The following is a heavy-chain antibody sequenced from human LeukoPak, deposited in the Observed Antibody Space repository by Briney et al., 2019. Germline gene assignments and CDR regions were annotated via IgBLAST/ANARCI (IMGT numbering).Heavy chain of an antibody. CDR2: IYYSGST. Sequence: PSETLSLTCAVSGGSISSGDYYWSWIRQPPGKGLEWIGYIYYSGSTYYNPSLKSRVTISVDTSKNQFSLKLSSVTAADTAVYYCARGDGEFLEWLFPGAFDIWGQGTMVTVSS. CDR1: GGSISSGDYY. V-gene: IGHV4-30-4*08. CDR3: ARGDGEFLEWLFPGAFDI. J-gene: IGHJ3*02. D-gene: IGHD3-3*01.